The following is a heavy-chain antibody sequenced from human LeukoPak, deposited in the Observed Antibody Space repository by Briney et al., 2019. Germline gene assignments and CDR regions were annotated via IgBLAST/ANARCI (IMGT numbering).Heavy chain of an antibody. Sequence: GRSLRLSCAASGFSFSTYSMHWVRQAPGKGLEWVMAISNDGSQEYYADSVKGRFTISRDNSKNTLYLQMNSLRPEDTAVFYCVRALYNYGMDVWGQGTTVTV. CDR1: GFSFSTYS. CDR3: VRALYNYGMDV. J-gene: IGHJ6*02. CDR2: ISNDGSQE. V-gene: IGHV3-30-3*01.